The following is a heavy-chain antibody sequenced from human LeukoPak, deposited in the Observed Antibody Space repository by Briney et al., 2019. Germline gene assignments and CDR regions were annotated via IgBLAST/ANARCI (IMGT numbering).Heavy chain of an antibody. J-gene: IGHJ1*01. V-gene: IGHV4-31*03. D-gene: IGHD6-19*01. CDR3: VSGSSGWLYFQH. CDR1: GGSISSGGYY. CDR2: IYYSGST. Sequence: SRTLSLTCTVSGGSISSGGYYWSWIRQHPGKGLEWIGYIYYSGSTYYNPSLKSRVTISVDTSKNQFSLKLSSVTAADTAVYYCVSGSSGWLYFQHWGQGTLVTVSS.